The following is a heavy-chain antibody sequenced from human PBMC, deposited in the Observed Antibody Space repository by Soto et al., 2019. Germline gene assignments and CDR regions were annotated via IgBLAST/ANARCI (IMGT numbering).Heavy chain of an antibody. CDR2: ISGSGAST. CDR1: GFTFSNYV. Sequence: EVQLLESGGDLVQPGGSLRLSCAGSGFTFSNYVMTWVRQAPGKGLEWVSSISGSGASTFYADSVKGRFTISRDNSKSTLNLQMNSLRAEDTAVYYCAKVKVDYDSRGYYYLDWFDTWGQGTLVTVSS. V-gene: IGHV3-23*01. J-gene: IGHJ5*02. D-gene: IGHD3-22*01. CDR3: AKVKVDYDSRGYYYLDWFDT.